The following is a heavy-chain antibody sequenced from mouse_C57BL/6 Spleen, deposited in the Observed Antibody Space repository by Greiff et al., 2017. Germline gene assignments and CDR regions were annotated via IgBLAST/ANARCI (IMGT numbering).Heavy chain of an antibody. CDR3: ARDSRYYFDY. J-gene: IGHJ2*01. V-gene: IGHV5-4*03. CDR2: ISDGGSYT. CDR1: GFTFSSYA. Sequence: EVKLQESGGGLVKPGGSLKLSCAASGFTFSSYAMSWVRQTPEKRLEWVATISDGGSYTYYPDNVKGRFTISRDNAKNNLYLQMSHLKSEDTAMYYCARDSRYYFDYWGQGTTLTVSS.